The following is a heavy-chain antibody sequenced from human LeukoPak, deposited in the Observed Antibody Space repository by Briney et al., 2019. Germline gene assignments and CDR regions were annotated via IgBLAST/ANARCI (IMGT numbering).Heavy chain of an antibody. J-gene: IGHJ5*02. D-gene: IGHD1-7*01. Sequence: GGSLRLSCAASGFTFSSYAMSWVRQAPGKGLEWVSAISGSGGSTYYADSVKGRFTISRDSSKNTLYLQMNSLRAEDTAVYYCAKTLHITGTLWFDPWGQGTLVTVSS. CDR2: ISGSGGST. CDR1: GFTFSSYA. CDR3: AKTLHITGTLWFDP. V-gene: IGHV3-23*01.